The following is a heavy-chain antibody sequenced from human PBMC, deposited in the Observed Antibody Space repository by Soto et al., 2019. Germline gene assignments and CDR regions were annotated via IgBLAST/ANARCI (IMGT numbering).Heavy chain of an antibody. Sequence: SVKVSCKASGGTFSSYTISWVRQAPGQGLEWMGRIIPILGIANYAQKFQGRVTITADKSTSTAYMELSSLRSEDTAVYYCARDTGGGPGPVDYWGQGTLVTVSS. CDR3: ARDTGGGPGPVDY. J-gene: IGHJ4*02. CDR1: GGTFSSYT. D-gene: IGHD2-8*02. CDR2: IIPILGIA. V-gene: IGHV1-69*04.